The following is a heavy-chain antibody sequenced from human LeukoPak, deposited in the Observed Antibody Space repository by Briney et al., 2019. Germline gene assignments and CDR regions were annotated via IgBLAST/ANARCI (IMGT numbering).Heavy chain of an antibody. CDR2: IYSGGST. CDR3: AKERKPEKAGAGTNFDQ. Sequence: GGSLRLSCAASGFIVSSNYMGWVRQAPGKGLEWVSVIYSGGSTYYADSVKGRFTISRDNSKNMIYLEMNSLRVEDTAVYYCAKERKPEKAGAGTNFDQWGQGTLVTVSS. CDR1: GFIVSSNY. J-gene: IGHJ4*02. D-gene: IGHD1-14*01. V-gene: IGHV3-66*01.